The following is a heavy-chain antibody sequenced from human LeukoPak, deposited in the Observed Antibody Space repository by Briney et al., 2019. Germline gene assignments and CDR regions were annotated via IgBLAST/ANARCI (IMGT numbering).Heavy chain of an antibody. Sequence: PGGSLRLSCAASGFTVSSTYMTWVRQAPGKGLDWVSAFYIGGSTYYADSVKGRFTISRDNSKNTLFLQMNSLRVEDTAVYYCARAIADDAFDIWGQGTMVTVSS. V-gene: IGHV3-53*01. CDR2: FYIGGST. D-gene: IGHD3-16*02. CDR1: GFTVSSTY. CDR3: ARAIADDAFDI. J-gene: IGHJ3*02.